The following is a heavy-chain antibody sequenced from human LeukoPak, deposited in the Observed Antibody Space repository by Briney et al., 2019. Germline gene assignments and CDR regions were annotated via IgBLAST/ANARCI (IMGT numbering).Heavy chain of an antibody. Sequence: PGGSLRLSCAASGFTFSSYAMSWVRQPPGKGLEWIGEINHSGSTNYNPSLKSRVTISVDTSKNQFSLKLSSVTAADTAVYYCANGLNSSSSDYWGQGTLVTVSS. D-gene: IGHD6-6*01. CDR3: ANGLNSSSSDY. V-gene: IGHV4-34*08. CDR2: INHSGST. J-gene: IGHJ4*02. CDR1: GFTFSSYA.